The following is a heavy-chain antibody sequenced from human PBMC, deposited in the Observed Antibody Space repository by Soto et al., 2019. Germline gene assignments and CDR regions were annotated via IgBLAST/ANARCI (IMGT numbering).Heavy chain of an antibody. CDR1: GFTFSSYG. J-gene: IGHJ5*02. CDR3: ARDIAVAGTGWFDP. Sequence: ESGGGVVQPGRSLRLSCAASGFTFSSYGMHWVRQAPGKGLEWVAVISYDGSNKYYADSVKGRFTISRDNSKNTLYLQMNSLRAEDTAVYYCARDIAVAGTGWFDPWGQGTLVTVSS. D-gene: IGHD6-19*01. V-gene: IGHV3-30*03. CDR2: ISYDGSNK.